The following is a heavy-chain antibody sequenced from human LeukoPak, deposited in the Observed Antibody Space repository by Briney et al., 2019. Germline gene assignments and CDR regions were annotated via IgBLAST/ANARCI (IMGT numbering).Heavy chain of an antibody. CDR2: IDSDGSST. CDR1: GFNSSNYW. V-gene: IGHV3-74*01. CDR3: AKGTNNGRPNSFFPHGMDV. D-gene: IGHD2-8*01. J-gene: IGHJ6*02. Sequence: GGSLRLSCAASGFNSSNYWMHWARQGPGKGLVWVSRIDSDGSSTNYADSVKGRFTISRDSAKNTLYLQMNSLRAEDTAVYYCAKGTNNGRPNSFFPHGMDVWGQGTTVTVSS.